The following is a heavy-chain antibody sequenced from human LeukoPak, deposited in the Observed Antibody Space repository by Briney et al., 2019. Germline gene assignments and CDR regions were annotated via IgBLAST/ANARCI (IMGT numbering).Heavy chain of an antibody. Sequence: WRXXXXXXGKGLEXXGYIYYTGSTNYNPSLKSRITISVDTSKSQFSLKLTSVTAADTAFYYCARGPVTTMNNWFDPWGQGTLVTVSS. CDR2: IYYTGST. D-gene: IGHD4-17*01. J-gene: IGHJ5*02. CDR3: ARGPVTTMNNWFDP. V-gene: IGHV4-59*01.